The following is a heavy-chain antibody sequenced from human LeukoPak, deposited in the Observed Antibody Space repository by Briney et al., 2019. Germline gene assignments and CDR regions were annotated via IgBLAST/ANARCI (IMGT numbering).Heavy chain of an antibody. J-gene: IGHJ6*02. CDR1: GGSISSSSYY. CDR2: IYYSGST. CDR3: ARPTTQGGYDSDV. V-gene: IGHV4-39*01. Sequence: SETLSLTCTVSGGSISSSSYYWGWIRQPPGKGLEWIGSIYYSGSTYYNPSLKSRVTISVDTSKNQFSLKLSSVTAADTAVYYCARPTTQGGYDSDVWGQGTTVTVSS. D-gene: IGHD5-12*01.